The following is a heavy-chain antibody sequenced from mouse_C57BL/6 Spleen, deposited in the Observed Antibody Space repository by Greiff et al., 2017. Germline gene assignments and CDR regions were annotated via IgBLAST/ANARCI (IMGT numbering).Heavy chain of an antibody. Sequence: QVQLQQSGPELVKPGASVKISCKASGYAFSSSWMNWVKQRPGKGLEWIGRIYPGDGDTNYNGKFKGKATLTADKSSSTAYMQLSSLTSEDSAVYFCAYGYDGGFDYWGQGTTLTVSS. CDR1: GYAFSSSW. V-gene: IGHV1-82*01. J-gene: IGHJ2*01. CDR2: IYPGDGDT. D-gene: IGHD2-2*01. CDR3: AYGYDGGFDY.